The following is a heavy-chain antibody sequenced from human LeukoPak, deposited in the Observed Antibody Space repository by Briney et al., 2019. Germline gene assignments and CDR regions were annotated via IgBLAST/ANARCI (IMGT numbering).Heavy chain of an antibody. V-gene: IGHV1-18*01. D-gene: IGHD3-10*01. CDR2: ISAYNGNT. J-gene: IGHJ2*01. CDR1: GYTLTSYG. CDR3: ARDLRVRGVKRYFDL. Sequence: ASVKVSCKASGYTLTSYGISWVRQAPGQGLEWMGWISAYNGNTNYAQKLQGRVTMTTDTSTSTAYMELRSLRSDDTAVYYCARDLRVRGVKRYFDLWGRGTLVTVSS.